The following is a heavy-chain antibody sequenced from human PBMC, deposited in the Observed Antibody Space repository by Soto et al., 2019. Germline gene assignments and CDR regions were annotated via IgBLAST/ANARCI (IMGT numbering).Heavy chain of an antibody. CDR2: IYYSGST. CDR3: ARGQSSSWYNL. J-gene: IGHJ5*02. CDR1: GGSISSGGYY. V-gene: IGHV4-31*03. D-gene: IGHD6-13*01. Sequence: SETLSLTCTVSGGSISSGGYYWSWIRQHPGKGLEWIGYIYYSGSTYYNPSLKSRVTISVDTSKNQFSLKLSSVTAADTAVYYCARGQSSSWYNLWGQGTLVTVS.